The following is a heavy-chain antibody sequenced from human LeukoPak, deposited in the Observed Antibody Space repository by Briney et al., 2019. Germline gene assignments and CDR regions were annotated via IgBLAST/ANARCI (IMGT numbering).Heavy chain of an antibody. J-gene: IGHJ4*02. V-gene: IGHV3-53*01. D-gene: IGHD5-24*01. CDR3: GRALGDGYNDY. CDR1: GFTVSSNY. Sequence: QPGGSLRLSCAASGFTVSSNYMSWVRQAPGKGLEWVSVIYSGGSTYYTDSVKGRFTISRDNSKNTLYLQMNSLRAEDTAVYYCGRALGDGYNDYWGQGTLVTVSS. CDR2: IYSGGST.